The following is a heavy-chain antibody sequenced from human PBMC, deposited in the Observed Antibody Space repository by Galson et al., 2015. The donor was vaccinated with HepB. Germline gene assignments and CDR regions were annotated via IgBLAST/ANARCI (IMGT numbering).Heavy chain of an antibody. CDR1: GFTFSSYG. V-gene: IGHV3-33*08. Sequence: SLRLSCAASGFTFSSYGMHWVRQAPGKGLEWVAVIWYDGSNKYYADSVKGRFTISRDNSKNTLYLQMNSLRAEDTAVYYCARDPRLLWFGELDYWGQGTLVTVSS. J-gene: IGHJ4*02. CDR2: IWYDGSNK. D-gene: IGHD3-10*01. CDR3: ARDPRLLWFGELDY.